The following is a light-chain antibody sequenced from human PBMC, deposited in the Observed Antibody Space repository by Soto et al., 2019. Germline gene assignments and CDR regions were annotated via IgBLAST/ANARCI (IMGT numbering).Light chain of an antibody. CDR3: MQALQTPWT. V-gene: IGKV2-28*01. J-gene: IGKJ1*01. Sequence: DIVMTQSPLSLPVTPGEPASISCRSSQSLLHSNGYNYLDWYLQKPGQSPQLLIYWGSNRASGVPDRFSGSGSGIDFTLKISRVEAEDVGVYYCMQALQTPWTFGQGTKVDIK. CDR2: WGS. CDR1: QSLLHSNGYNY.